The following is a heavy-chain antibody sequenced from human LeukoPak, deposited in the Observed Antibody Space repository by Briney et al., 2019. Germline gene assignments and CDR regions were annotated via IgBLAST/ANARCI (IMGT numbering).Heavy chain of an antibody. J-gene: IGHJ5*02. CDR1: GFTFDDYG. Sequence: GGSLRLSCAASGFTFDDYGMSWVRQAPGKGLEWVANIKQDGSEKYYVDSVKGRFTISRDNAKNSLYLQMNSLRAEDTAVYYCARDRSSSWYEDWFDPWGQGTLVTVSS. CDR2: IKQDGSEK. D-gene: IGHD6-13*01. V-gene: IGHV3-7*01. CDR3: ARDRSSSWYEDWFDP.